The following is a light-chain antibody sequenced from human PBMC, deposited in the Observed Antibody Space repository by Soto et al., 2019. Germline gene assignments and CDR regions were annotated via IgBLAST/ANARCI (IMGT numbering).Light chain of an antibody. V-gene: IGLV2-11*01. Sequence: QSALTQPRSVSGSPGQSVTISCTGTSSDVGGYNYVSWYQQYPGKAPKFMIHDVSKRPSGVPDRFSGSKSGNTASLTISGLQAEDEADYYCCSYAGSYSGVFGGGTKLTVL. CDR3: CSYAGSYSGV. J-gene: IGLJ2*01. CDR1: SSDVGGYNY. CDR2: DVS.